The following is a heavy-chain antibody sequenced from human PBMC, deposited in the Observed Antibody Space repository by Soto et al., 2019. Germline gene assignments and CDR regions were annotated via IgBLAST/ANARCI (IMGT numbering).Heavy chain of an antibody. CDR1: GFTFDDYA. CDR2: ISWNSGSI. CDR3: AKGSSSSGYYYMDV. J-gene: IGHJ6*03. Sequence: GGSLRLSCAASGFTFDDYAMHWVRQAPGKGLEWVSGISWNSGSIGYADSVKGRFTISRDNAKNSLYLQMNSLRAEDTALYYCAKGSSSSGYYYMDVWGKGTTVTVSS. D-gene: IGHD6-6*01. V-gene: IGHV3-9*01.